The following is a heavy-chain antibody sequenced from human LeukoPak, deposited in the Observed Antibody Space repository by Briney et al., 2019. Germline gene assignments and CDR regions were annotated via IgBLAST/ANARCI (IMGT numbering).Heavy chain of an antibody. D-gene: IGHD3-22*01. CDR1: GGSISSYY. Sequence: SETLSLTCTASGGSISSYYWSWIRQPPGKGLEWIGYIYYSGSTNYNPSLKSRVTISVDTSKNQFSLELSSVTAADTAVYYCARDHYDSSGYQFDPWGQGTLVTVSS. CDR3: ARDHYDSSGYQFDP. J-gene: IGHJ5*02. V-gene: IGHV4-59*01. CDR2: IYYSGST.